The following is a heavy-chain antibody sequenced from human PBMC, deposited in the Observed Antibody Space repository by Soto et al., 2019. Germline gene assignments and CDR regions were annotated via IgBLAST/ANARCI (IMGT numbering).Heavy chain of an antibody. CDR3: AREKGGRFGELFAPDY. V-gene: IGHV3-30-3*01. D-gene: IGHD3-10*01. Sequence: QVQLVESGGGVVQPGRSLRLSCAASGFTFSSYAMHWVRQAPDKGLEWVAVISYDGSNKYYADSVKGRFTISRDNSKNTLYLQMNSLRAEDTAVYYCAREKGGRFGELFAPDYWGQGTLVTVSS. J-gene: IGHJ4*02. CDR2: ISYDGSNK. CDR1: GFTFSSYA.